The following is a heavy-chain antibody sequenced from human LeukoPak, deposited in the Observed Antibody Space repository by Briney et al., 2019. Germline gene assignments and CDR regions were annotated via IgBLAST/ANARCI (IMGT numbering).Heavy chain of an antibody. V-gene: IGHV4-4*07. CDR1: GGSISSYY. Sequence: SETLSLTCTVSGGSISSYYWSWIRQPAGKGLEWIGRIYTSGSTNYNPSLKSRVTMSVDTSKNQFSLKLSSVTAADTAVYYCARDLGESRLICSGGSCYSEGPLFDYWGQGTLVTVSS. CDR3: ARDLGESRLICSGGSCYSEGPLFDY. D-gene: IGHD2-15*01. J-gene: IGHJ4*02. CDR2: IYTSGST.